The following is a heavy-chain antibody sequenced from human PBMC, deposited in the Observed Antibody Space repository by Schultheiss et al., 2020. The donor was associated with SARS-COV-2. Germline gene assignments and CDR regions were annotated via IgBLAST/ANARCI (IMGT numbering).Heavy chain of an antibody. Sequence: GESLKISCAASGFTFSSYAMHWVRQAPGKGLEWVAVISYDGSNKYYADSVKGRFTISRDNSKNTLYLQMNSLRAEDTAVYYCARELDYGDSSLDYWGQGTLVTVSS. D-gene: IGHD4-17*01. CDR3: ARELDYGDSSLDY. CDR2: ISYDGSNK. J-gene: IGHJ4*02. V-gene: IGHV3-30*04. CDR1: GFTFSSYA.